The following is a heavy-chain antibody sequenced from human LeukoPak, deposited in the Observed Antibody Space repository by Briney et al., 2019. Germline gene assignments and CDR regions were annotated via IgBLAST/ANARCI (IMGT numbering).Heavy chain of an antibody. J-gene: IGHJ4*02. CDR1: GFTFNDYD. D-gene: IGHD5-24*01. CDR2: IRSSVSSV. V-gene: IGHV3-11*04. CDR3: ANSRDAYNLYFDS. Sequence: KTGGSLRLSCAASGFTFNDYDMNWIRQAPGKGLEWVSYIRSSVSSVSYIDSVKGRFTISRDNAKNSLYLQMNSLRVEDTAVYYCANSRDAYNLYFDSWGQGTLVTVSS.